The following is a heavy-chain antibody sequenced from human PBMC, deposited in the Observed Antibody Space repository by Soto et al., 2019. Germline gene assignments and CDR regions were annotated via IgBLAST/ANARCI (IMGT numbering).Heavy chain of an antibody. Sequence: GWSLRLSCASSVFTFISYAMSWVRQAPGKGLEWVSAISGGGGSTFYVDSVKGRFTISRDNSKNTVFLQMNSLRAEDTAVYYCAKDVEKRVYSSGSFDYWGQGTLVTVSS. J-gene: IGHJ4*02. CDR1: VFTFISYA. V-gene: IGHV3-23*01. CDR3: AKDVEKRVYSSGSFDY. CDR2: ISGGGGST. D-gene: IGHD6-19*01.